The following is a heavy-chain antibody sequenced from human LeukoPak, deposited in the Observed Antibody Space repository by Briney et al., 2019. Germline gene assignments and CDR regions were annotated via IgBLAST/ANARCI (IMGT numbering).Heavy chain of an antibody. Sequence: ASVKVSCKASGYTFTGYYMHWVRQAPGQGLEWMGWINPNSGGTNYAQKFQGRVTMTRDTSISTAYMELSSLRSEDTAVYYCATIYGLWFGEGDAFDIWGQGTMVTVSS. CDR1: GYTFTGYY. V-gene: IGHV1-2*02. J-gene: IGHJ3*02. CDR3: ATIYGLWFGEGDAFDI. D-gene: IGHD3-10*01. CDR2: INPNSGGT.